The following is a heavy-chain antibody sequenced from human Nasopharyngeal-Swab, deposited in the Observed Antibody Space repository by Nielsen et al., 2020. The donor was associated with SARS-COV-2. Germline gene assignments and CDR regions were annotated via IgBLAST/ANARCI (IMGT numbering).Heavy chain of an antibody. CDR2: ISGSGGST. CDR1: GFTFSSYA. J-gene: IGHJ4*02. Sequence: GESLKISCAASGFTFSSYAMSWVRQAPGKGLEWVSAISGSGGSTYYADSVKGRFTISRDNSKNTLYVQMNSLRAEDTAVYYCAKDSGSFYYFDYWAQGTLVTVSS. CDR3: AKDSGSFYYFDY. V-gene: IGHV3-23*01. D-gene: IGHD1-26*01.